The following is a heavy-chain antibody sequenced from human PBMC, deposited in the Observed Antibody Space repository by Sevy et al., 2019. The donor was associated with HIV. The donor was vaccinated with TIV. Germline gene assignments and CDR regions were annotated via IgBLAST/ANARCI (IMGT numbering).Heavy chain of an antibody. CDR1: GGSISSYY. V-gene: IGHV4-59*01. D-gene: IGHD3-22*01. J-gene: IGHJ6*03. CDR2: IYYSGST. Sequence: SETLSLTCTVSGGSISSYYWSWIRQPPGKGLEWIGYIYYSGSTNYNPSLKSRVTISVDTSKNQFSLRLSSVTAADTAVYYCASVYYDSSGYYSPYYYYYMDVWGKGTTVTVSS. CDR3: ASVYYDSSGYYSPYYYYYMDV.